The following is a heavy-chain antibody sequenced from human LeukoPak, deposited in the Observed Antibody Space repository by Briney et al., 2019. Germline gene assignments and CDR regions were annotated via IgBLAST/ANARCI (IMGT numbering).Heavy chain of an antibody. V-gene: IGHV4-59*01. Sequence: SETLSLTCTVSGGSISSYYWSWIRQPPGKGLEWIGYIYNGGSTNYNPSLKSRVTISVDTSKNQFSLKLSSVTAADTAVYYCARDRYYYDSSGYYSRGFDYWGQGTLVTVSS. CDR2: IYNGGST. CDR1: GGSISSYY. CDR3: ARDRYYYDSSGYYSRGFDY. D-gene: IGHD3-22*01. J-gene: IGHJ4*02.